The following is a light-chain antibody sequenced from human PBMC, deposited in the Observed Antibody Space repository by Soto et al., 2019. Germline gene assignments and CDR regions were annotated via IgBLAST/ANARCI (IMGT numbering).Light chain of an antibody. V-gene: IGLV2-14*01. CDR1: SSDVGDYNY. J-gene: IGLJ1*01. CDR2: DVS. Sequence: QSALTQPASVSGSPGQSITISCTGTSSDVGDYNYVSWYQQHPGKAPKLMIYDVSNRPSGVSNRFSGSKSGNTASLTISGLQAEDEDDYYCSSYTSTSTLLFVFGTGTKVTVL. CDR3: SSYTSTSTLLFV.